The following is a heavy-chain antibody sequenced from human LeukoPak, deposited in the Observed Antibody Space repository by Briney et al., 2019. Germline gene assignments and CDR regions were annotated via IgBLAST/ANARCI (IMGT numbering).Heavy chain of an antibody. J-gene: IGHJ4*02. CDR3: TRYYNSLDY. CDR1: GFTFSNYW. D-gene: IGHD5-24*01. CDR2: INSDASMT. Sequence: PGGSLRLSCAASGFTFSNYWMHWVRQAPGKGLVWVSRINSDASMTNYADSVNGRFTISGDNAKNTLYLQMNSLRADDTAMYYCTRYYNSLDYWGQGTLVTVSS. V-gene: IGHV3-74*01.